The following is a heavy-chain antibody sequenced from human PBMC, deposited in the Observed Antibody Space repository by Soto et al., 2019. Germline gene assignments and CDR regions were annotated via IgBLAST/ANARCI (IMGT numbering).Heavy chain of an antibody. CDR3: ARGGSSSWYPYYYDGMYV. CDR1: GGSVSSGSYY. J-gene: IGHJ6*02. Sequence: QVQLQESGPGLVKPSETLSLTCTVSGGSVSSGSYYWSWIRQPPGKGLEWIGYIYYSGSTNYNPPIQSRVTVSVDTSNNQFSLKLSSVTAADTAVYYCARGGSSSWYPYYYDGMYVWGQGTTVTVSS. CDR2: IYYSGST. D-gene: IGHD6-13*01. V-gene: IGHV4-61*01.